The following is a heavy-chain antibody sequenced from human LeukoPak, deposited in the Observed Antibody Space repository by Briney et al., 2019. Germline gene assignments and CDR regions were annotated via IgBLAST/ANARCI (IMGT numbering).Heavy chain of an antibody. Sequence: GRSLRLSCAASGFTFSSYAMHWVRQAPGKGLEWVAVISYDGSNKYYADSVKGRFIISRDNSKNTLYLQLDSLRTEDTAVYYCVRQSTGLDYWGQGTLVTVSS. CDR2: ISYDGSNK. J-gene: IGHJ4*02. CDR1: GFTFSSYA. V-gene: IGHV3-30-3*01. CDR3: VRQSTGLDY. D-gene: IGHD5/OR15-5a*01.